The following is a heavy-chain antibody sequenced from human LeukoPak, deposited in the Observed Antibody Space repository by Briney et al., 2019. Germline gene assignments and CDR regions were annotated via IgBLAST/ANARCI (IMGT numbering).Heavy chain of an antibody. CDR3: ARDFSGPTYDAFDI. CDR1: GYTFTGYY. V-gene: IGHV1-2*02. Sequence: ASVKVSCKASGYTFTGYYMHWVRQAPGQGLEWMGWINPNSGGTNYAQKFQGRVTMTRNTSISTAYMELSRLRSDDTAVYYCARDFSGPTYDAFDIWGQGTMVTVSS. CDR2: INPNSGGT. D-gene: IGHD3-3*01. J-gene: IGHJ3*02.